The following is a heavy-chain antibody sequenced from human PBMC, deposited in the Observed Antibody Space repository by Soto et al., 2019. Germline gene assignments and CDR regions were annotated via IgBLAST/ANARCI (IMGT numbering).Heavy chain of an antibody. V-gene: IGHV3-23*01. CDR1: GFTFSSYA. J-gene: IGHJ5*02. CDR3: AKVEYYDFWSGYWSPSWFDP. D-gene: IGHD3-3*01. Sequence: PGWSLRLSCAASGFTFSSYAMSWVRQAPGKGLEWVSAISGSGGSTYYADSVKGRFTISRDNSKNTLYLQMNSLRAEDTAVYYCAKVEYYDFWSGYWSPSWFDPWGQGTLVTVSS. CDR2: ISGSGGST.